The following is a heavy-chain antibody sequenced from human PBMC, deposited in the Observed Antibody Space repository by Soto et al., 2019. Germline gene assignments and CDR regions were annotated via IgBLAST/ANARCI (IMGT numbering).Heavy chain of an antibody. D-gene: IGHD3-10*01. CDR2: INSDGSST. CDR3: ASGYGSGSYYNAFDI. CDR1: GFTFSSYW. Sequence: GSLRLSCAASGFTFSSYWMHWVRQAPGKGLVWVSRINSDGSSTSYADSVKGRFTISRDNAKNTLYLQMNSLRAEDTAVYYCASGYGSGSYYNAFDIWGQGTMVTVSS. J-gene: IGHJ3*02. V-gene: IGHV3-74*01.